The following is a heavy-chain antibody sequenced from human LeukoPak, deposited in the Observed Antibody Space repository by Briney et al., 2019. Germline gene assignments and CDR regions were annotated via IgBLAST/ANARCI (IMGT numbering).Heavy chain of an antibody. CDR3: ARDYGGKGGAFDI. CDR1: GFTFSSYE. V-gene: IGHV3-48*03. CDR2: ISSSGSTI. Sequence: VGSPRLSCAASGFTFSSYEMNWVRQAPGKGLEWVSYISSSGSTIYYADSVKGRFTISRDNAKNSLYLQTNSLRAEDTAVYYCARDYGGKGGAFDIWGQGTMVTVSS. J-gene: IGHJ3*02. D-gene: IGHD4-23*01.